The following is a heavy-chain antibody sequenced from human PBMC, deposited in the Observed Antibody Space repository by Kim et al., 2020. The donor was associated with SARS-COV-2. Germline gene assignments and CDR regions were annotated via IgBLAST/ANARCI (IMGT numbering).Heavy chain of an antibody. V-gene: IGHV4-59*12. Sequence: SETLSLTCTVSGGSITSDYWSWIRQPPGKGLEWIGYIYYTGSANYHPSLKSRVTMSVDTSKNQFTLKVTSVTAADTAVYIRFDPWGQGTLVTVSS. J-gene: IGHJ5*02. CDR3: FDP. CDR2: IYYTGSA. CDR1: GGSITSDY.